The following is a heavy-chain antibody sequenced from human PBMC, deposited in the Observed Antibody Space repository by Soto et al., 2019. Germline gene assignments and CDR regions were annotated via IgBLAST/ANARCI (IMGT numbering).Heavy chain of an antibody. Sequence: ETLSLTCTVSGISISSHHWNWVRQPPGKGLEWIGYIHHSGRSESNPSLKSRVTISVDSSKNQFSLKLSSVTAADTAVYYCAGRGGAYWGQGTLVTVSS. CDR1: GISISSHH. J-gene: IGHJ4*02. D-gene: IGHD4-17*01. CDR2: IHHSGRS. V-gene: IGHV4-59*03. CDR3: AGRGGAY.